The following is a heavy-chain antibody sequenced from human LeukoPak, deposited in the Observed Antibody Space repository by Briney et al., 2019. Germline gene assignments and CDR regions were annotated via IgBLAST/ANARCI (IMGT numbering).Heavy chain of an antibody. CDR2: IKQDGSEK. J-gene: IGHJ6*03. CDR3: ARDTFYSSGYYFYYYYYMDV. Sequence: GGSLRLSYAASGFTFSSYWMSWVRQAPGKGLEWVANIKQDGSEKYYVDSVKGRFTISRDNAKNSLYLQMNSLRAEDTAVYYCARDTFYSSGYYFYYYYYMDVWGKGTTVTVSS. V-gene: IGHV3-7*01. CDR1: GFTFSSYW. D-gene: IGHD3-22*01.